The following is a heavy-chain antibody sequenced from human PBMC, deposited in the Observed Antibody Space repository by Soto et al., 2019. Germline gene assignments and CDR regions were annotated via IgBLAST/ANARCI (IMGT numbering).Heavy chain of an antibody. Sequence: QVQLVQSGAEVKKPGSSVKVSCKASGGTFSSYAITWVRQAPGQGLEWMGGIIPIFGTANYAQKFQARVTITADESTSTAYRELSRLRSEDPAVYYCARDRGPSSGYYPYWFDPWGQGTLVTVSS. CDR3: ARDRGPSSGYYPYWFDP. CDR1: GGTFSSYA. J-gene: IGHJ5*02. V-gene: IGHV1-69*12. D-gene: IGHD3-22*01. CDR2: IIPIFGTA.